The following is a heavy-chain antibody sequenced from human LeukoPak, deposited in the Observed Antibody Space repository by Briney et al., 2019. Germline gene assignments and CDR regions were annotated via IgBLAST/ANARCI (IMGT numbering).Heavy chain of an antibody. J-gene: IGHJ4*02. D-gene: IGHD6-13*01. CDR1: GFTFSSYW. CDR2: IRYDGSNK. Sequence: GGSLRLSCTASGFTFSSYWMHWVRQAPGKGLEWVAFIRYDGSNKYYADSVKGRFTISRDNSKNTLYLQMNSLRAEDTAVYYCAKDRQQLVTSYYFDYWGQGTLVTVSS. V-gene: IGHV3-30*02. CDR3: AKDRQQLVTSYYFDY.